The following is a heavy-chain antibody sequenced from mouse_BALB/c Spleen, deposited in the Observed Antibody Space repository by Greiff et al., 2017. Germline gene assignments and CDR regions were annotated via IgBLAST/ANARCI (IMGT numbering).Heavy chain of an antibody. CDR1: GFNIKDTY. J-gene: IGHJ4*01. CDR3: AFITTVVDYAMDY. CDR2: IDPANGNT. Sequence: VQLKESGAELVKPGASVKLSCTASGFNIKDTYMHWVKQRPEQGLEWIGRIDPANGNTKYDPKFQGKATITADTSSNTAYLQLSSLTSEDTAVYYCAFITTVVDYAMDYWGQGTSVTVSS. D-gene: IGHD1-1*01. V-gene: IGHV14-3*02.